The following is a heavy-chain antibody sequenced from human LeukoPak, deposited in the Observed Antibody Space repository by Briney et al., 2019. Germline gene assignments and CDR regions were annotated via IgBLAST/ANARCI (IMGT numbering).Heavy chain of an antibody. CDR1: GYTFTGYY. V-gene: IGHV1-2*06. CDR2: INPNSGGT. Sequence: GASVKVSCKASGYTFTGYYMHWVRQAPGQGLEWMGRINPNSGGTNYAQKFQGRVTMTRDTSISTAYMELSRLRSDDTAVYYCESERIVVVPAIEGGDAFDIWGQGTMVTVSS. D-gene: IGHD2-2*01. J-gene: IGHJ3*02. CDR3: ESERIVVVPAIEGGDAFDI.